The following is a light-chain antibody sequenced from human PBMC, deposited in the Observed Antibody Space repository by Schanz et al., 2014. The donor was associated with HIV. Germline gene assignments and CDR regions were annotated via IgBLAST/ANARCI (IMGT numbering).Light chain of an antibody. CDR3: QQYDNFPYT. J-gene: IGKJ2*01. Sequence: DIQMTQSPSTLSASVGDRVIIICRASQSISNWLAWYQQKPGKAPKLLIYKASTLESGVPSRFVGSGSGTEFTLTITGLQPDDSATYYCQQYDNFPYTFGQGTKLEI. V-gene: IGKV1-5*03. CDR1: QSISNW. CDR2: KAS.